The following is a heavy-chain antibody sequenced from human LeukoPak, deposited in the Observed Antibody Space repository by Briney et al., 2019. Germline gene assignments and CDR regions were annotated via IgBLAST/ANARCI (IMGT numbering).Heavy chain of an antibody. J-gene: IGHJ4*02. CDR3: ARDFTWAAAGTHYFDY. CDR1: GYTFTGYY. Sequence: ASVKVSCKASGYTFTGYYMHWVRQAPGQGLEWMGWINPNSGGTNYAQKLQGRVTMTTDTSTSTAYMELRSLRSDDTAVYYCARDFTWAAAGTHYFDYWGQGTLVTVSS. V-gene: IGHV1-2*02. D-gene: IGHD6-13*01. CDR2: INPNSGGT.